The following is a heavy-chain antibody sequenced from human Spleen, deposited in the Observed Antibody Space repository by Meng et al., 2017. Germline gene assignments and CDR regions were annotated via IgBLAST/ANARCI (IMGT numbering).Heavy chain of an antibody. CDR3: ARRGAYGDYRY. CDR2: IYHSGST. Sequence: SETLSLTCAVSGGSISGSNWWSWVRQPPGKGLEWIGEIYHSGSTNYNPSLKSRVTISVDTSKNQFSLKLTSLTVADTALYFCARRGAYGDYRYWGQGTLVTVSS. V-gene: IGHV4-4*02. J-gene: IGHJ4*02. D-gene: IGHD4-17*01. CDR1: GGSISGSNW.